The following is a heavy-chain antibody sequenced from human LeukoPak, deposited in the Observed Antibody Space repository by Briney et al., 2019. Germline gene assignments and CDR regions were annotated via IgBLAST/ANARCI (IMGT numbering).Heavy chain of an antibody. D-gene: IGHD4-23*01. CDR2: IYTSGST. CDR3: AREANYGGTDY. Sequence: SQTLSLTCTVSGGSISSGSYYWSWIRQPAGKGLEWIGRIYTSGSTNYNPPLKSRVTISVDTSKNQFSLKLSSVTAADTAVYYCAREANYGGTDYWGQGTLVIVSS. CDR1: GGSISSGSYY. V-gene: IGHV4-61*02. J-gene: IGHJ4*02.